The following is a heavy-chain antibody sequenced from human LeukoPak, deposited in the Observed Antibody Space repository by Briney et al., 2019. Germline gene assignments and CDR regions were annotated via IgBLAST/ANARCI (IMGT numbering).Heavy chain of an antibody. J-gene: IGHJ4*02. V-gene: IGHV1-2*02. D-gene: IGHD3-3*01. CDR2: INPNSGGT. Sequence: GASVKVSCKASGYTFTGYYMHWVRQAPGQGLEWMGWINPNSGGTNYAQKFQGRVTMTGDTSISTAYMELSRLRSDDTAVYYCARDAGVVITPDYFDYWGQGTLVTVSS. CDR3: ARDAGVVITPDYFDY. CDR1: GYTFTGYY.